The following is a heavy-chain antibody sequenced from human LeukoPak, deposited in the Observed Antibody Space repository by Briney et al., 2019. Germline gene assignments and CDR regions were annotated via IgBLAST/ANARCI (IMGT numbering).Heavy chain of an antibody. CDR2: INHSGST. J-gene: IGHJ4*02. D-gene: IGHD5-12*01. Sequence: SETLSLTCAVYGGPFSGYYWSWIRQPPGKGLEWIGEINHSGSTNYNPSLKSRVTISVDTSKNQFSLKLSSVTAADTAVYYCARGRDVDIVATPFLNWGQGTLVTVSS. CDR3: ARGRDVDIVATPFLN. CDR1: GGPFSGYY. V-gene: IGHV4-34*01.